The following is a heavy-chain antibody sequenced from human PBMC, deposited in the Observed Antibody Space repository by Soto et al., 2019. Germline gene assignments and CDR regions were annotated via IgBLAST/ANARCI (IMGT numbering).Heavy chain of an antibody. Sequence: QVQLVESGGGVVQPGRSLRLSCAASGFTFSSYGMHWVRQAPGKGLEWVAVISYDGSNKYYADSVKGRFTISRDNSKNTXXXXXXXXXXXXXXXXXXXXXXXXXXXXGYPDYRGQGTLVTVSS. D-gene: IGHD3-3*01. CDR2: ISYDGSNK. V-gene: IGHV3-30*03. CDR3: XXXXXXXXXXGYPDY. J-gene: IGHJ4*02. CDR1: GFTFSSYG.